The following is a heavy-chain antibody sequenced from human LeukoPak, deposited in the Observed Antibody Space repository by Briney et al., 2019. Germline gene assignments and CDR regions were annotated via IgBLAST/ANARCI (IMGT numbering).Heavy chain of an antibody. V-gene: IGHV3-30*02. CDR2: IRYEGSNR. Sequence: GGSLRPSCAASGSSLITFGIHWVRQVQGKGLGWVAFIRYEGSNRFYANSVRGRFTISRDNSKNTVYLQMNSLRAEDTAVYYCAKDRSMTTVSPFDNWGQGTLVAVSS. CDR3: AKDRSMTTVSPFDN. J-gene: IGHJ4*02. CDR1: GSSLITFG. D-gene: IGHD4-17*01.